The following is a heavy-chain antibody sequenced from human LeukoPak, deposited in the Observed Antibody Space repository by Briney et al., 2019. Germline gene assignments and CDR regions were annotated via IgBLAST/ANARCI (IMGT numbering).Heavy chain of an antibody. CDR2: INHSGST. J-gene: IGHJ4*02. D-gene: IGHD3-22*01. CDR3: ARGSLHYYYDSSGYFDY. V-gene: IGHV4-34*01. Sequence: SETLSLTCAVYGGSFSGYYWSWIHQPPGKGLEWIGEINHSGSTNYNPSLKSRVTISVDTSKNQFSLKLSSVTAADTAVYYCARGSLHYYYDSSGYFDYWGQGTLVTVSS. CDR1: GGSFSGYY.